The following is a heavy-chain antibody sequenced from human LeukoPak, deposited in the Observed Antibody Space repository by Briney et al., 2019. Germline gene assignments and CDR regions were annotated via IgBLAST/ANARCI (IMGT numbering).Heavy chain of an antibody. D-gene: IGHD1-26*01. CDR2: IWYDGSNK. CDR1: GFTFSTYG. Sequence: GRSLRLSCAASGFTFSTYGMHWVRQAPGKGLEWVAVIWYDGSNKYYADSVKGRFTISRDNGKNTLYLQMNSLRAEDTAVYYCARAVGPFDYWGQGTLVTVSS. V-gene: IGHV3-33*01. CDR3: ARAVGPFDY. J-gene: IGHJ4*02.